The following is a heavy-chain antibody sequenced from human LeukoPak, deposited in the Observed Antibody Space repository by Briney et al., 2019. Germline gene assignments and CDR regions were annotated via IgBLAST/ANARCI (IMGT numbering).Heavy chain of an antibody. CDR3: ARGQRYYDLWSGYLFDY. D-gene: IGHD3-3*01. CDR2: IIPILGIA. Sequence: ASVKVSCKASGGTFSSYAISWVRQAPGQGIEWMGRIIPILGIANYAQKFQGRVTITADKSTSTAYMELSSLRSEDTAVYYCARGQRYYDLWSGYLFDYWGQGTLVTVSS. V-gene: IGHV1-69*04. J-gene: IGHJ4*02. CDR1: GGTFSSYA.